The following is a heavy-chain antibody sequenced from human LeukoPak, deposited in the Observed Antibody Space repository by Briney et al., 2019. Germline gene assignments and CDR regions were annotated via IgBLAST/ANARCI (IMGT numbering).Heavy chain of an antibody. CDR3: ARLHRPHYYYYGMDV. J-gene: IGHJ6*02. CDR1: GYSFTSYW. CDR2: IYPGDSDT. Sequence: ESLNISCKGSGYSFTSYWIGWVRQMPGKGLEWMGIIYPGDSDTRYSPSFQGQVTISADKSISTAYLQWSSLKASDTAMYYCARLHRPHYYYYGMDVWGQGTTVTVSS. V-gene: IGHV5-51*01.